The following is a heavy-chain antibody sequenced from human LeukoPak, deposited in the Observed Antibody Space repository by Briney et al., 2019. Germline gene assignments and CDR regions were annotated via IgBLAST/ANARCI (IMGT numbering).Heavy chain of an antibody. Sequence: PSETLSLTCTVSGGSISSGGYYWSWIRQPVGKGLEWIGRIYTSGSTNYNPSLKSRVTMSVDTSKNQFSLKLSSVIAADTAVYYCARDYRGDFDYWGQGTLVTVSS. V-gene: IGHV4-61*02. CDR3: ARDYRGDFDY. CDR1: GGSISSGGYY. D-gene: IGHD1-26*01. CDR2: IYTSGST. J-gene: IGHJ4*02.